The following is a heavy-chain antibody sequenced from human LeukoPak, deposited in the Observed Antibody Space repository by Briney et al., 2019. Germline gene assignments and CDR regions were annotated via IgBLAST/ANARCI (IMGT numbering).Heavy chain of an antibody. CDR2: IIPIFGTA. CDR3: ARRRDFWSPRSAFDI. CDR1: GGTFSSYA. D-gene: IGHD3-3*01. Sequence: SVKVSCKASGGTFSSYAISWVRQAPGQGLEWMGGIIPIFGTANYAQKFQGRVTITTDESTSTAYMELSSLRSEDTAVYYCARRRDFWSPRSAFDIWGQGTMVTVSS. V-gene: IGHV1-69*05. J-gene: IGHJ3*02.